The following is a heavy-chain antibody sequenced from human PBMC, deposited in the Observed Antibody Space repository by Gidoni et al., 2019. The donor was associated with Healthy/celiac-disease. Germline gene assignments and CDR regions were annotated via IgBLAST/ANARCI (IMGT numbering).Heavy chain of an antibody. V-gene: IGHV3-9*01. D-gene: IGHD1-26*01. CDR3: AKVGASLYYFDY. J-gene: IGHJ4*02. CDR1: GFPFDDYA. CDR2: VSWNSGTI. Sequence: EVQLMESGGGLVQPGRSLRLSCAASGFPFDDYAMVWARQAPGKGLEWVSGVSWNSGTIAYADSVKGRFTISRDNAKNSLYLQMNSLRVEDTALYYCAKVGASLYYFDYWGPGTLVTVSS.